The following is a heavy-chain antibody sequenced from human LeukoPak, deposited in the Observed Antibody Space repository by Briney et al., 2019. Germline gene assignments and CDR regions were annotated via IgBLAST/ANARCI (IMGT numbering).Heavy chain of an antibody. J-gene: IGHJ4*02. D-gene: IGHD7-27*01. Sequence: SGTLSLTCAVSGGSISTGNWWTWVRQPPGKGLEWIGEIYHSGSTNYNPSLKSRVTMSVDKSKNQFSLKLSSVTAADTAVYYCARKNWGEEPFDYWGQGTLVTVSS. V-gene: IGHV4-4*02. CDR3: ARKNWGEEPFDY. CDR1: GGSISTGNW. CDR2: IYHSGST.